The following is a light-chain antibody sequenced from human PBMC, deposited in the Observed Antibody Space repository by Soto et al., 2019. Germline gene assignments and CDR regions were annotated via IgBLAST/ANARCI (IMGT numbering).Light chain of an antibody. CDR1: SSDVGDYNY. V-gene: IGLV2-14*01. CDR3: SSYTSRSTVV. Sequence: QSALTQPASVSGSPGQSITISCTGTSSDVGDYNYVSWYQQHPGKAPKLLIYEVTNRPSRVSNRFSGSKSGNTASLTISGLQAGDEADYYCSSYTSRSTVVFGGGTKLTVL. J-gene: IGLJ2*01. CDR2: EVT.